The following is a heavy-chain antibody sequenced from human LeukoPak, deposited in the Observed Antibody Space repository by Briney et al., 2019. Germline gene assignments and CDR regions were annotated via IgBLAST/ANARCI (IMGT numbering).Heavy chain of an antibody. J-gene: IGHJ4*02. V-gene: IGHV3-7*01. Sequence: WGSLRLSCAASGITFNWSWMNWVRQAPGKGLEWVANMDPSGSQKRYVDSVKGRFTISKDNSGTSLYLDMYSLRDEDTAIYYCAIWTSGNFWGQGTLVTVSS. CDR2: MDPSGSQK. CDR3: AIWTSGNF. D-gene: IGHD1-1*01. CDR1: GITFNWSW.